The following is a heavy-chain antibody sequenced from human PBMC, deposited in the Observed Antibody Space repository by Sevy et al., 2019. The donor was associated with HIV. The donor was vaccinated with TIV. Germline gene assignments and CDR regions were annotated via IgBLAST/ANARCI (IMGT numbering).Heavy chain of an antibody. V-gene: IGHV3-9*01. D-gene: IGHD2-21*02. J-gene: IGHJ6*04. CDR1: GFIFDNFA. CDR2: ISWNSGRT. CDR3: AKGTTADTWFYMDV. Sequence: GGSLRLSCATSGFIFDNFAMHWVRQSPGKGLEWVSGISWNSGRTAYADSVRGRFTISSDNARKSLFLQMSSLIPDDKALYYCAKGTTADTWFYMDVWGKGTTVTVSS.